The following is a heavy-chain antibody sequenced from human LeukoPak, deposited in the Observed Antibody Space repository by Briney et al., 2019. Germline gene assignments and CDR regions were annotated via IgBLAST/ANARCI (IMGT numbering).Heavy chain of an antibody. Sequence: GASVKVSCKASGYTFTSYYMHWVRQAPGQGLEWMGIINPSGGSTSYAQKFQGRVTMTRDTSTSTAYMELRSLRSDDTAVYYCARDCSSTSCHGDYWGQGTLVTVSS. V-gene: IGHV1-46*01. CDR2: INPSGGST. CDR3: ARDCSSTSCHGDY. J-gene: IGHJ4*02. CDR1: GYTFTSYY. D-gene: IGHD2-2*01.